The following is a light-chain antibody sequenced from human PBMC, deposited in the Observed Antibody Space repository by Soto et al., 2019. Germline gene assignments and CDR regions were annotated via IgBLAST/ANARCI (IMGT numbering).Light chain of an antibody. CDR3: QAYDNILTGWV. Sequence: QSVLTQPPSVSGAPGQRVTISCTGSSSNIGAGYDVHWYQHLPGTAPKLLIYSNSNRPSGVPDRFSGSKFGTSASLAITGLQVEDETDYYCQAYDNILTGWVFGGGTKLTVL. CDR1: SSNIGAGYD. J-gene: IGLJ3*02. V-gene: IGLV1-40*01. CDR2: SNS.